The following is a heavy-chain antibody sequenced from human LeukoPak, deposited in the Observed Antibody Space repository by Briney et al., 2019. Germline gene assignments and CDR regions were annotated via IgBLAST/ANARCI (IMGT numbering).Heavy chain of an antibody. CDR3: ARLTMVRGVITPSDY. CDR1: GYSFTSYW. J-gene: IGHJ4*02. V-gene: IGHV5-51*01. CDR2: IYPGDSDT. Sequence: GASLQISCKGSGYSFTSYWIGWVRPLPGKGLEWMGIIYPGDSDTRYSPSFQGQVTISADKSISTAYLQWSSLKASDTAMYYCARLTMVRGVITPSDYWGQGTLVTVSS. D-gene: IGHD3-10*01.